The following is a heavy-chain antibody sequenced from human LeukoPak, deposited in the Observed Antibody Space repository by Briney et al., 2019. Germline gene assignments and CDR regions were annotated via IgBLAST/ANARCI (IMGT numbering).Heavy chain of an antibody. V-gene: IGHV3-21*01. CDR2: ISSSSSYI. CDR1: GFTFSSYS. J-gene: IGHJ4*02. D-gene: IGHD5-12*01. Sequence: GGSLRLSCAASGFTFSSYSMNWVRQAPGKGLEWVSSISSSSSYIYYADSVKGRFTISRDNAKNSLYLQMNSLRAEDTAVYYCARPVDIVATGDYWGQGTLVTVSS. CDR3: ARPVDIVATGDY.